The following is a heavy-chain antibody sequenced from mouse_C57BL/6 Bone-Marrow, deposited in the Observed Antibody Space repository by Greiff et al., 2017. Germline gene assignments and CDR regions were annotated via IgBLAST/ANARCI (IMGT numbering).Heavy chain of an antibody. Sequence: EVQLQESGAELVRPGASVKLSCTASGFNIKDDYMHWVKQRPEQGLEWIGWIDPENGDTEYASKFQGKATITADTSSNTAYLQLSSLTSEDTAVYYCTPITTVVAHYFDYWDQGTTLTVSS. J-gene: IGHJ2*01. CDR3: TPITTVVAHYFDY. D-gene: IGHD1-1*01. CDR1: GFNIKDDY. V-gene: IGHV14-4*01. CDR2: IDPENGDT.